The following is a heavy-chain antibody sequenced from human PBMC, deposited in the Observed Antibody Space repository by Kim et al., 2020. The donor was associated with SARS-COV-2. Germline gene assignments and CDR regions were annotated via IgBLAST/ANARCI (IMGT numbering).Heavy chain of an antibody. CDR3: GRVKNGLVDI. CDR2: MSYDGSIQ. D-gene: IGHD1-1*01. CDR1: GFNFGQYG. Sequence: GGSLRLSCAASGFNFGQYGFHWVRQVPGKGLEWVAFMSYDGSIQSDADSVKGRFTISRDNSKNTLYLEMSSLRGEDTALYYCGRVKNGLVDIWGQGTLV. J-gene: IGHJ4*02. V-gene: IGHV3-30*04.